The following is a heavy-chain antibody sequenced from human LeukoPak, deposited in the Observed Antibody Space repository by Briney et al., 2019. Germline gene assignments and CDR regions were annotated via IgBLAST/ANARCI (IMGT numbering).Heavy chain of an antibody. CDR3: ARACCSGGSCYSDWYFDL. CDR1: GFTYSSHW. D-gene: IGHD2-15*01. CDR2: INQDGSEK. Sequence: GGSLRLSCAASGFTYSSHWMSWVRQAPGKGLEWMANINQDGSEKYYVDSVKGRFTISRDNAKNSLYLQMNSLRAEDTAMYYCARACCSGGSCYSDWYFDLWGRGTLVTVSS. V-gene: IGHV3-7*01. J-gene: IGHJ2*01.